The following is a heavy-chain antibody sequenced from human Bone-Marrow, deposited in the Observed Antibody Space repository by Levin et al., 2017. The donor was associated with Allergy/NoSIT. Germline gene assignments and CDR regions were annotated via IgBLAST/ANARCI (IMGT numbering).Heavy chain of an antibody. CDR1: GYTSSNYG. V-gene: IGHV1-18*01. CDR3: ARERGILRFLEWPHSALDV. CDR2: ISGYNLNT. D-gene: IGHD3-3*01. Sequence: ASVKVSCKSFGYTSSNYGITWVRQAPGQGLEWVGWISGYNLNTSYARRFQGRITMTIDTDTGTAYMELAILTSGDTAVYYCARERGILRFLEWPHSALDVWGQGTTVSVSS. J-gene: IGHJ6*02.